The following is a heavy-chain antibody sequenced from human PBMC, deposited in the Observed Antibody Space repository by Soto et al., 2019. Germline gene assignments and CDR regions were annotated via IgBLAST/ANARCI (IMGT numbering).Heavy chain of an antibody. CDR2: VSIGGST. V-gene: IGHV3-23*01. CDR3: AKRRGAGGHFGY. Sequence: GGSLRLSCAASGFTFSSYAMGWVRQGPGKGLEWVAVVSIGGSTHYADSVRGRFTISRDNSKNTLSLQMNSLTAEDTAVYFCAKRRGAGGHFGYWGQGALVTVSS. D-gene: IGHD2-15*01. J-gene: IGHJ4*02. CDR1: GFTFSSYA.